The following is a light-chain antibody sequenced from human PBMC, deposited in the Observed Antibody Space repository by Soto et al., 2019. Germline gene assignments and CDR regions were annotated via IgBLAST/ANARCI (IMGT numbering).Light chain of an antibody. J-gene: IGKJ5*01. CDR2: DVS. V-gene: IGKV3-11*01. CDR3: QQRNYWQVT. CDR1: QSVSSY. Sequence: ERVLRQSPATLSLSPGKRATPPCRASQSVSSYLAWYQQKPGQAPRLLIYDVSNRATGIPARFSGSGSGTDFTLTISSLEPEDFAIYYCQQRNYWQVTFGQGTRLEI.